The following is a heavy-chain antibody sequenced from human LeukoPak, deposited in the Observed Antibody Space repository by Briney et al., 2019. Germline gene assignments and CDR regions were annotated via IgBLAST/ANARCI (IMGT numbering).Heavy chain of an antibody. Sequence: PGGSPSLSCAASGFTFSNAWMSWVRQAPGKGLEWVASIKEDGSETYYVDSVKGRFTISRDNAKNSLYLQMNSLRAEDTAVYYCARDLHPRFYLPDYLGQGTLVTVSS. CDR3: ARDLHPRFYLPDY. CDR1: GFTFSNAW. CDR2: IKEDGSET. V-gene: IGHV3-7*04. D-gene: IGHD2/OR15-2a*01. J-gene: IGHJ4*02.